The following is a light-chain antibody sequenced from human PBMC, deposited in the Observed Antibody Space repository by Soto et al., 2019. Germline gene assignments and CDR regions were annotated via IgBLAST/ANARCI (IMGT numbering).Light chain of an antibody. CDR3: QQIYSTPRT. V-gene: IGKV1-39*01. Sequence: DIQMTQSPSSLSASVGDRVTITCRASQSISNFLNWYQQKPGKAPKLLIYAASNLQSGVPSRISGSGSGTDFTLTISSLQPEDFAIDYCQQIYSTPRTFGQGTKLEIK. CDR1: QSISNF. J-gene: IGKJ2*02. CDR2: AAS.